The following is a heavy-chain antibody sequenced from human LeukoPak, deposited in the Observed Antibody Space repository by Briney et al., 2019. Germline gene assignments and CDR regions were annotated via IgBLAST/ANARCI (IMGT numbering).Heavy chain of an antibody. V-gene: IGHV1-24*01. CDR3: ATETLSSGYYYGDAFDI. CDR2: FDPEDGET. Sequence: ASVKVSCAVSGYTLTELSMHWVRQAPGKGLEWMGGFDPEDGETIYAQKFQGRVTMTEDTSTDTAYMELSSLRSEDTAVYYCATETLSSGYYYGDAFDIWGQGTMVTVSS. CDR1: GYTLTELS. D-gene: IGHD3-22*01. J-gene: IGHJ3*02.